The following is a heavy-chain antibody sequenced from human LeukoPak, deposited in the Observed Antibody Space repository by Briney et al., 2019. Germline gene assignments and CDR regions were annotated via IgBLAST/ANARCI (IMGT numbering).Heavy chain of an antibody. J-gene: IGHJ4*02. D-gene: IGHD3-3*02. CDR2: INPNSGGT. V-gene: IGHV1-2*02. CDR1: GYTFTGYY. Sequence: ASVKVSCKASGYTFTGYYMHWVRQAPGQGLEWMGWINPNSGGTNYARKFQGRVTMTRDTSVSTAYMELSRLRSDDTAVYYCARDLHFWSGYVFDYWGQGTLVTVSS. CDR3: ARDLHFWSGYVFDY.